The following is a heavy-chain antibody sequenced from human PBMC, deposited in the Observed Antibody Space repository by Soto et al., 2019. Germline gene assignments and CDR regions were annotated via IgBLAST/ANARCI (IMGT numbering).Heavy chain of an antibody. Sequence: ASVKVTCKASGGTLSSYTISWVRQAPGQGLEWMGRIIPILGKTNYAQKFQGRVTMTTDKSTSTAYMELRSLRSDDTAVYYCAREGVAPYYYYGMDVWGQGTPVTVSS. J-gene: IGHJ6*02. D-gene: IGHD5-12*01. CDR1: GGTLSSYT. V-gene: IGHV1-69*08. CDR3: AREGVAPYYYYGMDV. CDR2: IIPILGKT.